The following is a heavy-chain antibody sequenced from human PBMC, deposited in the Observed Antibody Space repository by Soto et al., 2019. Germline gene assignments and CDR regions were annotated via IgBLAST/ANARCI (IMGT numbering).Heavy chain of an antibody. CDR3: AKGHLTSRWYPDY. V-gene: IGHV3-23*01. J-gene: IGHJ4*02. CDR1: GFTFSNYA. Sequence: EVQLLESGGGLVQPGGSLRLSCAASGFTFSNYAMNWVRQAPGKGLEWVSAISASGTSTYYADSVKGRFTISRDNSKNTLYLQMNSLRAEDTAVYHCAKGHLTSRWYPDYWGQGTLVTVSS. D-gene: IGHD6-13*01. CDR2: ISASGTST.